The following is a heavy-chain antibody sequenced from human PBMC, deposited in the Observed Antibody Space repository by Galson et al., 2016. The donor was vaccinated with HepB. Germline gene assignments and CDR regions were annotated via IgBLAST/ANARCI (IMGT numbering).Heavy chain of an antibody. D-gene: IGHD2-15*01. V-gene: IGHV3-48*02. CDR2: ISSGSTTK. Sequence: SLRLSCAASGFTFNSYSMNWVRQAPGKGLEWISYISSGSTTKYYADSVKGRFTISRDNAKNSLYLQMNSLRDEDTAVYYCAREGLLGFYLWGQGTLVTVSS. J-gene: IGHJ5*02. CDR3: AREGLLGFYL. CDR1: GFTFNSYS.